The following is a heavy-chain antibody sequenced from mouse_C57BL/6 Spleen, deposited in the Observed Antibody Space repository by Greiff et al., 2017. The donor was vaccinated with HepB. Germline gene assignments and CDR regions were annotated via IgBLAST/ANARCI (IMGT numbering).Heavy chain of an antibody. J-gene: IGHJ3*01. D-gene: IGHD2-3*01. V-gene: IGHV1-53*01. CDR2: IYPGNGGT. CDR1: GYTFTSYW. Sequence: QVHLQQPGTELVKPGASVKMSCKASGYTFTSYWMTWVKQRPGQGLEWIGNIYPGNGGTNYNEKFKSKATLTVDKSSSTAYMQLSSLTSEDSAVYDCEDSYDGYVVAYWGQGTLVTVSA. CDR3: EDSYDGYVVAY.